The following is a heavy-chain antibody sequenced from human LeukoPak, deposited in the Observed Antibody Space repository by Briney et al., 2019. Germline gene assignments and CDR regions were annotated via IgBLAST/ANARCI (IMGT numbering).Heavy chain of an antibody. J-gene: IGHJ4*02. CDR1: GGSISSSSYY. D-gene: IGHD3-22*01. Sequence: PSETLSLTCTVSGGSISSSSYYWGWIRQPPGKGLEWIGSIYYSGSTYYNPSLKSRVTISVDTSKNQFSLKLSSVTAGVTAVYYCARSDDSSGYYYWGQGTLVTVSS. CDR3: ARSDDSSGYYY. CDR2: IYYSGST. V-gene: IGHV4-39*01.